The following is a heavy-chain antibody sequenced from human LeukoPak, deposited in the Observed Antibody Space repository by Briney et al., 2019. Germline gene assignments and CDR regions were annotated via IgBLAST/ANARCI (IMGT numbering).Heavy chain of an antibody. CDR2: IIPFFGSA. Sequence: SVKVSCKASGGTFNTFAISWVRQAPGQGLEWMGGIIPFFGSANYAQRFKDRFTITTDESTTTAYMELNSLTSDDTAVYYCARPDFSGFDWGFDFWGQGTLITVSS. J-gene: IGHJ4*02. V-gene: IGHV1-69*05. CDR3: ARPDFSGFDWGFDF. CDR1: GGTFNTFA. D-gene: IGHD5-12*01.